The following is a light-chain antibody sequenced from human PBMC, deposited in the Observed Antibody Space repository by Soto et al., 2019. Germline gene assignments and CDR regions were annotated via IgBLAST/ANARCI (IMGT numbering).Light chain of an antibody. V-gene: IGKV4-1*01. J-gene: IGKJ3*01. Sequence: IVMTPSPDSLAVSLGERATINCNSSQSGLSSSNNMNCIAGCHQQQGRHTKLRLFWGSTRRSGGTARLSGSGAWTALSPPTSSLQAADVAAYYCQQYYSNPFPFGPGTKVDIK. CDR2: WGS. CDR3: QQYYSNPFP. CDR1: QSGLSSSNNMNC.